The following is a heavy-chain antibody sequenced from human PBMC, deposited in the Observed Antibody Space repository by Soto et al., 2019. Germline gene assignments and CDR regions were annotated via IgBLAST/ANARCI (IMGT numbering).Heavy chain of an antibody. Sequence: PSETLSLTCAVYGGSFSGYYWTWIRQPPGTGLEWIGEINHSGSTNYNPSLKSRVTISVDTSKNQFSLKLTSVTAADTAVYYCVRVEGRHYYYGLDVRGQGSTVTVS. J-gene: IGHJ6*02. V-gene: IGHV4-34*01. D-gene: IGHD3-10*01. CDR1: GGSFSGYY. CDR2: INHSGST. CDR3: VRVEGRHYYYGLDV.